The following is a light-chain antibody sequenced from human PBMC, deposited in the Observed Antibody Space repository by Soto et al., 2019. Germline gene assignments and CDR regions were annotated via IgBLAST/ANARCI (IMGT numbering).Light chain of an antibody. J-gene: IGKJ1*01. CDR1: QSISDT. CDR2: GAS. CDR3: QQYNNWPWT. V-gene: IGKV3-15*01. Sequence: EIVMTQSPATLSVSPWGRATLSCRASQSISDTLAWYQQKPGRAPRLLIYGASTRAPGFPARFSGSGSGTDFTLTISSLQSEDFAVYYCQQYNNWPWTFGQGTKVDIK.